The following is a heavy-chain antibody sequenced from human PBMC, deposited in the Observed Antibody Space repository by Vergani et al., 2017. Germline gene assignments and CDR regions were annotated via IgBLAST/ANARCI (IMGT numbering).Heavy chain of an antibody. D-gene: IGHD4-17*01. V-gene: IGHV1-18*01. CDR1: GYSFINYG. Sequence: QSQLVQSGDEVKKPGASVKVSCKTSGYSFINYGISWVRQAPGQGLEWLGWVSPYNGNTNYGQKIQGRVTMTTDTSTRTAYMQLRSLRSDDTAVYYCARGDYGDPVGYYGMDVWGQGTTVTVSS. CDR2: VSPYNGNT. J-gene: IGHJ6*02. CDR3: ARGDYGDPVGYYGMDV.